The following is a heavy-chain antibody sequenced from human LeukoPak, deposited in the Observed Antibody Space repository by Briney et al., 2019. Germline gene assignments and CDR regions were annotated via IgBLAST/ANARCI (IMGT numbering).Heavy chain of an antibody. CDR2: INHSGST. CDR3: ARVGATTRLPYYYYYMDV. Sequence: SETLSLTCAVYGGSFSGYYWSWIRQPPGKGLEWIGEINHSGSTNYNPSLKSRVTISVDTSKNQFSLKLSSVTAADTAVYYCARVGATTRLPYYYYYMDVWGKGTTVTVSS. V-gene: IGHV4-34*01. CDR1: GGSFSGYY. J-gene: IGHJ6*03. D-gene: IGHD1-26*01.